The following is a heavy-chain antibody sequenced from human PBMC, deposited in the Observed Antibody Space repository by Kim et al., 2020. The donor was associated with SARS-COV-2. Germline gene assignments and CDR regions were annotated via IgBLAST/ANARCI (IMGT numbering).Heavy chain of an antibody. CDR3: ASTYCSSTSCYYYYYGMDV. D-gene: IGHD2-2*01. Sequence: SETLSLTCAVSGGSISSSNWWSWVRQPLGKGLEWIGEIYHSGSTNYNPSLKSRVTISVDKSKNQFSLKLSSVTAADTAVYYCASTYCSSTSCYYYYYGMDVWGQGTTVTVSS. CDR1: GGSISSSNW. CDR2: IYHSGST. V-gene: IGHV4-4*02. J-gene: IGHJ6*01.